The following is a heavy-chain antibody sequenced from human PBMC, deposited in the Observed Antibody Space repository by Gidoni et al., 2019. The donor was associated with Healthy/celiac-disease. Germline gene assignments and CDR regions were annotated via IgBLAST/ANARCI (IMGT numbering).Heavy chain of an antibody. Sequence: QVQLVASGGGVVQPGRSLRLSCAASGFTFSSYGMHWVRQAPGKGLEWVAVIWYDGSNKYYADSVKGRFTISRDNSKNTLYLQMNSLRAEDTAVYYCASPSYYYGMDVWGQGTTVTVSS. CDR1: GFTFSSYG. CDR2: IWYDGSNK. J-gene: IGHJ6*02. V-gene: IGHV3-33*01. CDR3: ASPSYYYGMDV.